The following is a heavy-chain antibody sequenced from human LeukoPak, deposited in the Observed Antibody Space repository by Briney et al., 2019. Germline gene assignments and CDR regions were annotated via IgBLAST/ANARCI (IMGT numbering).Heavy chain of an antibody. CDR1: HFTFDDYA. D-gene: IGHD5-18*01. CDR2: ISGDGGRT. V-gene: IGHV3-43D*03. CDR3: AKGGGDTAMAMDY. J-gene: IGHJ4*02. Sequence: GGSLRLSCAASHFTFDDYAMHWVRQAPGKGLEWVSRISGDGGRTYYADSVKGRFTISRDNSKNYLFLQMTRLSAEDTAFYYCAKGGGDTAMAMDYWGQGTLVTVSS.